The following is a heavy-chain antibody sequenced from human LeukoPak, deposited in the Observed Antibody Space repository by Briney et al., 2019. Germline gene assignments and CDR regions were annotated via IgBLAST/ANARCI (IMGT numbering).Heavy chain of an antibody. V-gene: IGHV4-59*08. CDR1: GGSISTYY. J-gene: IGHJ4*02. CDR3: ARHDPYSSSAPPFDY. D-gene: IGHD6-6*01. Sequence: PSETLSLTCTVSGGSISTYYWSWIRQPPGKGLEWIGYIYYSGSTNYNPSLKSRVTISVDTSKNQFSLKLSSVTAADTAVYYCARHDPYSSSAPPFDYWGQGTVVTASS. CDR2: IYYSGST.